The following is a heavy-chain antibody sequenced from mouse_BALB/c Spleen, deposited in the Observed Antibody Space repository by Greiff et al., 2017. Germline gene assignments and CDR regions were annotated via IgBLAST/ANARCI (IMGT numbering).Heavy chain of an antibody. D-gene: IGHD1-2*01. J-gene: IGHJ3*01. Sequence: EVKVVESGGGLVQPGGSLRLSCATSGFSFTDYYMSWVRQPPGKALEWLGFIRNKANGYTTEYSASVKGRFTISRDNSQSILYLQMNTLRAEDSATYYCARNGANGWGQAWFAYWGQGTLVTVSA. V-gene: IGHV7-3*02. CDR1: GFSFTDYY. CDR3: ARNGANGWGQAWFAY. CDR2: IRNKANGYTT.